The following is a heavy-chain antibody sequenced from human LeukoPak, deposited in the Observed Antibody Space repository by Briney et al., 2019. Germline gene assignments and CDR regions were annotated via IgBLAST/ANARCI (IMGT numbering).Heavy chain of an antibody. CDR2: IRYDGSNK. D-gene: IGHD3-10*01. J-gene: IGHJ6*02. CDR1: GFTFSSYG. CDR3: AKATMVRGVDISYYYYGMDV. V-gene: IGHV3-30*02. Sequence: GGPLRLSCAASGFTFSSYGMHWVRQAPGKGLEWVAFIRYDGSNKYYADSVKGRFTISRDNSKNTLYLQMNSLRAEDTAVYYCAKATMVRGVDISYYYYGMDVWGQGTTVTVSS.